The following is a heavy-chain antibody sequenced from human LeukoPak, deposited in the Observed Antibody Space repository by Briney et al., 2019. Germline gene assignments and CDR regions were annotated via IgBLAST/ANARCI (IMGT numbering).Heavy chain of an antibody. J-gene: IGHJ3*02. CDR3: ARDYYDSSGFGAFDI. V-gene: IGHV1-2*02. CDR2: IHPRRGDT. Sequence: ASVKVSCTTSGYSFTAFYIHWVRQAPGQGLEWMGWIHPRRGDTNYAQKFQGRVTMTRDTSISTAYLDLSSLRSDDTAVYYCARDYYDSSGFGAFDIWGQGTMVTVSS. CDR1: GYSFTAFY. D-gene: IGHD3-22*01.